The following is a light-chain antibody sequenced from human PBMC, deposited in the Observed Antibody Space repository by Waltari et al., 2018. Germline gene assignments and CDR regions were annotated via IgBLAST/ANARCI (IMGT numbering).Light chain of an antibody. J-gene: IGLJ2*01. CDR3: QSYDPSLSVV. V-gene: IGLV1-40*01. CDR1: GSNIGAGYD. CDR2: GVN. Sequence: QSVLTQSPSVSGAPGQRVSISCTGSGSNIGAGYDVHWYQQLPGKAPKLLIYGVNTRPLGVPDRFSGSLSGTSAYLAIAGLQADDEADYYCQSYDPSLSVVFGGGTRLTVL.